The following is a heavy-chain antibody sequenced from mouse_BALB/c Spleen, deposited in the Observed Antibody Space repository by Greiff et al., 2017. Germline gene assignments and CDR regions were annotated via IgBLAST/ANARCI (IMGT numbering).Heavy chain of an antibody. Sequence: VQLQQSGAELVKPGASVKLSCTASGFNINDTYMHWVKQRPEQGLEWIGRIDPANGNTKYDPKFQGKATITADTSSNTAYLQLSSLTSEDTAVYYCARSRDGPVAAVVWGQGTLVTVSA. V-gene: IGHV14-3*02. CDR3: ARSRDGPVAAVV. J-gene: IGHJ3*01. CDR1: GFNINDTY. CDR2: IDPANGNT. D-gene: IGHD2-3*01.